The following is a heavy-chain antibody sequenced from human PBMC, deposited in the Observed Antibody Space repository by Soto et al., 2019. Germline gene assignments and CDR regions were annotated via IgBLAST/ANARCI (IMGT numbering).Heavy chain of an antibody. V-gene: IGHV2-5*01. D-gene: IGHD6-19*01. J-gene: IGHJ4*02. CDR2: IYWNDDK. CDR1: GFSLSTSGLG. Sequence: QITLKESGPTLVRPTQPLTLTRTFSGFSLSTSGLGVGWIRQPPGKALEWLALIYWNDDKRYSPSLKARLTITKATSKNQVVLTMTNMDPVDTATYYCAHRPSGWYLFDYWGQGTLVTVSS. CDR3: AHRPSGWYLFDY.